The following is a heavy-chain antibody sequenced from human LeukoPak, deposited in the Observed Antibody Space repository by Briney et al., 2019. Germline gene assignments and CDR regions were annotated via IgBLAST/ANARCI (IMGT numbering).Heavy chain of an antibody. D-gene: IGHD2-2*01. Sequence: GASVKVSCKASGYTFITYYMHWVRQAPGQGLEWMGIINPSGGTTNYAQKFQGRVTMTRDTSTSTVYMELSSLRSDDTAVYYCARTMVPAAPFDFWGQGTLATVSS. CDR2: INPSGGTT. V-gene: IGHV1-46*01. CDR1: GYTFITYY. J-gene: IGHJ4*02. CDR3: ARTMVPAAPFDF.